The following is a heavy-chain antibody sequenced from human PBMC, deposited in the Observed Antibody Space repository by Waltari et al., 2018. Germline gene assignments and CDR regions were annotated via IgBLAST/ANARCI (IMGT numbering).Heavy chain of an antibody. CDR2: IYYSGST. CDR3: ARHWKKSGYRFDP. CDR1: GGSISSGSFY. V-gene: IGHV4-39*01. Sequence: QLQLQESGPGLVRPSETLSLTCSVAGGSISSGSFYWGWVRQSPGKGLEWIGRIYYSGSTDYNSNLKSRVTISGDTSKNQFSLKLSSVTAADTAVYYCARHWKKSGYRFDPWGQGTMFAVSS. D-gene: IGHD5-12*01. J-gene: IGHJ5*02.